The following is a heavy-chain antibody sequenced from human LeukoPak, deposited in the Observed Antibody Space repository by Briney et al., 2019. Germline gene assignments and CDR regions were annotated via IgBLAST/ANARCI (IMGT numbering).Heavy chain of an antibody. J-gene: IGHJ4*02. Sequence: PGGSLRLSCAASGFTFSSYAMSWVRQAPGKGLEWVSAISGSGGSTYYADSVKGRFTISRDNSKNTLYLQMNSLRAEDTAVYYCAKVTYYYDSSGPRLTYFDYWGQGTLVTVSS. CDR3: AKVTYYYDSSGPRLTYFDY. CDR1: GFTFSSYA. CDR2: ISGSGGST. V-gene: IGHV3-23*01. D-gene: IGHD3-22*01.